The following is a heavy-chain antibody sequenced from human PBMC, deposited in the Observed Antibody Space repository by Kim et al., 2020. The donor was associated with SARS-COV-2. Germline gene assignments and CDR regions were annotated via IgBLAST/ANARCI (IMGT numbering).Heavy chain of an antibody. CDR3: ARDRVVVVAATRRYYYYGMDV. CDR1: GFTFSSYS. V-gene: IGHV3-21*01. Sequence: GGSLRLSCAASGFTFSSYSMNWVRQAPGKGLEWVSSISSSSSYIYYADSVKGRFTISRDNAKNSLYLQMNSLRAEDTAVYYCARDRVVVVAATRRYYYYGMDVWGQGTTVTVSS. D-gene: IGHD2-15*01. CDR2: ISSSSSYI. J-gene: IGHJ6*02.